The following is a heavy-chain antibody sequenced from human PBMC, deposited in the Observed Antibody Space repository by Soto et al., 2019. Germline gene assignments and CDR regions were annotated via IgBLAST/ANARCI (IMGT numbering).Heavy chain of an antibody. V-gene: IGHV1-69*01. CDR2: IIPIFGTA. J-gene: IGHJ4*02. D-gene: IGHD5-12*01. CDR3: AEEGGGGVGIVATMALDY. CDR1: GGTFSSYA. Sequence: QVQLVQSGAEVKKPGSSVKVSCKASGGTFSSYAISWVRQAPGQGLEWMGGIIPIFGTANYAQKFQGRVTITADESTSTADLEVSSLSSEDTAVYNCAEEGGGGVGIVATMALDYWGQGTLVTVSS.